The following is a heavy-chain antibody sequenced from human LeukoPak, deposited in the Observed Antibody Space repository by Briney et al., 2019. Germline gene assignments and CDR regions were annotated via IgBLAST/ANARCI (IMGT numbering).Heavy chain of an antibody. D-gene: IGHD1-1*01. CDR3: ARGTDDFDI. CDR1: GFTFSSYG. J-gene: IGHJ3*02. V-gene: IGHV3-30*03. CDR2: ISYDGSNK. Sequence: GGSLRLSCAASGFTFSSYGMHWVRQAPGKGLEWVADISYDGSNKYYADSVKGRFTISRENSKNTLYMQMDSLRAEDTAVYYCARGTDDFDIWGQGTMVTVSS.